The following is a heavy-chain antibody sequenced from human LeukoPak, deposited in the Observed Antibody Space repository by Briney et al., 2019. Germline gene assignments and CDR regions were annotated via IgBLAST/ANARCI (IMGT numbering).Heavy chain of an antibody. V-gene: IGHV3-9*01. Sequence: GRSLRLSCAASGFTFDDYAMHWVRQAPGKGLEWVSGISWNSGSIGYADSVKGRFTISRDNAKNSLYLQMNSLRAEDTALYYCAKGLSVRGVIISFDYWGQGTLVTVSS. J-gene: IGHJ4*02. CDR2: ISWNSGSI. CDR1: GFTFDDYA. D-gene: IGHD3-10*01. CDR3: AKGLSVRGVIISFDY.